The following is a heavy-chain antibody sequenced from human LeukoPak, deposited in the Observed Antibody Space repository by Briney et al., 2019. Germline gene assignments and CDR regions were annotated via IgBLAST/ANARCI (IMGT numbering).Heavy chain of an antibody. Sequence: ASVKVSCKASGYTFTSYYMHWVRQAPGQGLEWMGIINPSGGSTSYAQKFQGRVTMTRDTSTSTVYMELSSLRSEDTAVYYCARDRNILTGYPYYLDYWGQGTLVTVSS. CDR3: ARDRNILTGYPYYLDY. V-gene: IGHV1-46*01. CDR1: GYTFTSYY. CDR2: INPSGGST. D-gene: IGHD3-9*01. J-gene: IGHJ4*02.